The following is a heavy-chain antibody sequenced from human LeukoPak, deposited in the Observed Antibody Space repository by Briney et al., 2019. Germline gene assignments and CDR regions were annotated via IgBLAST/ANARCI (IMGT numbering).Heavy chain of an antibody. D-gene: IGHD4-17*01. CDR2: IWYDGSNK. J-gene: IGHJ2*01. Sequence: AGGSLRLSCAASGFTFSSYGMHWVRQAPGKGLEWVAVIWYDGSNKYYADSVKGRFTISRDNSKNTLYLQMNSLRAEDTAVYYCARDHYGDYVPNWYFDLWGRGTLVTVSS. CDR1: GFTFSSYG. CDR3: ARDHYGDYVPNWYFDL. V-gene: IGHV3-33*08.